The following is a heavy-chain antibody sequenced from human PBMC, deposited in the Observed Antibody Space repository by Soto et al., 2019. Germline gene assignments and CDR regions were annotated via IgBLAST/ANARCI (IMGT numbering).Heavy chain of an antibody. Sequence: QVQLQESGPGLVKPSQTLSLTCTVSGGSISSGDYYWSWIRQPPGKGLEWIGYIYYSGSTDYNPSLKSRVTISVDTSKNQFSLKLSSVTAADTAVYYCPYDSSGDDAFDIWGQETMVTVSS. D-gene: IGHD3-22*01. CDR2: IYYSGST. J-gene: IGHJ3*02. CDR3: PYDSSGDDAFDI. CDR1: GGSISSGDYY. V-gene: IGHV4-30-4*01.